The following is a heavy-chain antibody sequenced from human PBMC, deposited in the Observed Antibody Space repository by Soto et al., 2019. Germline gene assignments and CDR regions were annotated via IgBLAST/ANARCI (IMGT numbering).Heavy chain of an antibody. CDR1: GYTFTSYA. V-gene: IGHV1-3*01. D-gene: IGHD4-17*01. CDR2: INAGNGNT. J-gene: IGHJ1*01. Sequence: ASVKVSCKASGYTFTSYAMHWVRQAPGQRLEWMGWINAGNGNTKYSQKFQGRVTITRDTSASTAYMELSSLRSEDTAVYYCANSYGDFPAEYFQHWGQGTLVTVSS. CDR3: ANSYGDFPAEYFQH.